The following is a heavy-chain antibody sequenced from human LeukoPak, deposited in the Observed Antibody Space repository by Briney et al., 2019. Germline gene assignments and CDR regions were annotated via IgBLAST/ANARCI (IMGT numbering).Heavy chain of an antibody. D-gene: IGHD1-7*01. CDR1: GGSISSGDYY. V-gene: IGHV4-30-4*08. CDR3: ARTNRYNWNYVNWFDP. J-gene: IGHJ5*02. Sequence: SETLSLTCTVSGGSISSGDYYWSWIRQPPGKGLEWIGYTYYSGSTYYNPSLKSRVTISVDTSKNQFSLKLSSVTAADTAVYYCARTNRYNWNYVNWFDPWGQGTLVTVSS. CDR2: TYYSGST.